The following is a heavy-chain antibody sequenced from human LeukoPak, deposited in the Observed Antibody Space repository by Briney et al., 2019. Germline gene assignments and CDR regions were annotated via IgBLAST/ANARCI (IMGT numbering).Heavy chain of an antibody. CDR1: GLTFSIYD. J-gene: IGHJ4*02. D-gene: IGHD3-10*01. CDR2: IGTAGDT. Sequence: GGSLRLSCAPSGLTFSIYDMHWVRQATGKGLEWVSGIGTAGDTYYPGSVKGRFTISRENAKNSLYLQMNSLRAGDTAMYYCARGLAGSFDYWGQGTLVTVSS. CDR3: ARGLAGSFDY. V-gene: IGHV3-13*04.